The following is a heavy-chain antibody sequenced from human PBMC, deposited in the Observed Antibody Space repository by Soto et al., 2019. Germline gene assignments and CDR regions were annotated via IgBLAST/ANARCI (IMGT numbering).Heavy chain of an antibody. Sequence: SETLSLTCTVSGGSISSSSYYWGWIRQPPGKGLEWIGSIFYSGSTSYNPSLKSRVTISVDTSKNQFSLKLSSVTAADTAVYYCARESSIRGLVYVSNWLDPWGQGTLVT. CDR3: ARESSIRGLVYVSNWLDP. V-gene: IGHV4-39*02. D-gene: IGHD3-10*01. CDR2: IFYSGST. CDR1: GGSISSSSYY. J-gene: IGHJ5*02.